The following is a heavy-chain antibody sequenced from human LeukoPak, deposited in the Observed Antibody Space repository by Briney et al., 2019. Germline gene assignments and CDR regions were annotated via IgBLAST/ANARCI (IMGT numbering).Heavy chain of an antibody. CDR2: IYYSGST. Sequence: SGTLSLTCTVSGGSISSYYWSWIRQPPGKGLEWIGYIYYSGSTNYNPSLKSRVTISVDTSKNQFSLKLSSVTAADTAVYYCARWAATLDVWGQGTTVTVSS. J-gene: IGHJ6*02. V-gene: IGHV4-59*01. D-gene: IGHD6-25*01. CDR3: ARWAATLDV. CDR1: GGSISSYY.